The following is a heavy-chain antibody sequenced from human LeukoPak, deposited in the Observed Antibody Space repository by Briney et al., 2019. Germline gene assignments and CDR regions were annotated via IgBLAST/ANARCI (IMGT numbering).Heavy chain of an antibody. V-gene: IGHV3-23*01. CDR3: AKNDIVVVPAAMAY. D-gene: IGHD2-2*01. CDR1: GFTFSSYA. Sequence: GGSLRLSCAASGFTFSSYAMSWVRQAPGKGLEWVSAISGSGGSTYYADSVKGRFTISRDNSKHTLYLQMNSLRAEDTAVYYCAKNDIVVVPAAMAYWGQGTLVTVSS. CDR2: ISGSGGST. J-gene: IGHJ4*02.